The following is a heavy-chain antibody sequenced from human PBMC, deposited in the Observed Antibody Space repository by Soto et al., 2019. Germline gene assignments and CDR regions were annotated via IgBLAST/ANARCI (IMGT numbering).Heavy chain of an antibody. J-gene: IGHJ6*02. CDR3: ARGRGYSGDDHYYYFDMDV. CDR2: SITIFGTA. D-gene: IGHD5-12*01. CDR1: GGTFNNYP. Sequence: SVKVSCKASGGTFNNYPITWVRQAPGQGLEWMGGSITIFGTANYAQKFQGRVTISVDESTSTAYMELSSLRSEDTAVYYCARGRGYSGDDHYYYFDMDVWGQGTTVTVYS. V-gene: IGHV1-69*01.